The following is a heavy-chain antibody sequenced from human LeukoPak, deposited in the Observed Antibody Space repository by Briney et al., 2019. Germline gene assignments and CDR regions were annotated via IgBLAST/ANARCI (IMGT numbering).Heavy chain of an antibody. Sequence: GGSLRLSCAVSGFTFSSYWMSWVRQAPGKGPEWVANIKQDGSEKYYVDSVKGRFTISRDNAKNSLYLQMNSLRAEDTAVHYCARSLWDCSGGSCYGDYFDYWGQGTLVTVSS. V-gene: IGHV3-7*01. J-gene: IGHJ4*02. CDR1: GFTFSSYW. CDR2: IKQDGSEK. D-gene: IGHD2-15*01. CDR3: ARSLWDCSGGSCYGDYFDY.